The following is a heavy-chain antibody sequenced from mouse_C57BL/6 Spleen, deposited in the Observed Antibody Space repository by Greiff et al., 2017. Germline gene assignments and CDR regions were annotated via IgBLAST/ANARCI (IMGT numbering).Heavy chain of an antibody. D-gene: IGHD1-1*01. Sequence: QVTLKVSGPGILQPSQTLSLTCSFSGFSLSTFGMGVGWIRQPSGKGLEWLAHIWWDDDKYYNPALKSRLTISKDTSKNQVFLKIANVDTADTATYYCARIVDYYGSSYPYFDVWGTGTTVTVSS. CDR3: ARIVDYYGSSYPYFDV. CDR1: GFSLSTFGMG. J-gene: IGHJ1*03. CDR2: IWWDDDK. V-gene: IGHV8-8*01.